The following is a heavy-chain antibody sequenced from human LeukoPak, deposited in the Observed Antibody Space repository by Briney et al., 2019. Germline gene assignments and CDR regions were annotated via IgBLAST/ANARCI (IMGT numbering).Heavy chain of an antibody. V-gene: IGHV1-69*13. CDR2: IIPIFGTA. CDR1: GGTFSSYA. D-gene: IGHD6-13*01. CDR3: ARDRGYST. Sequence: SVKVSCKASGGTFSSYAISWVRQAPGQGLEWMGGIIPIFGTANYAQKFQGRVTITADESTTTAYMDLSRLRSDDTAVYYCARDRGYSTWGQGSLVTVPS. J-gene: IGHJ5*02.